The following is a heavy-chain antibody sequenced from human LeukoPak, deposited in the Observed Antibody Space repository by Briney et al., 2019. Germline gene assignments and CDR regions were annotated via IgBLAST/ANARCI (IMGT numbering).Heavy chain of an antibody. CDR2: ISSSSSYI. CDR3: ARDRTTRPPTYAFEI. J-gene: IGHJ3*02. CDR1: GFTFSSYS. D-gene: IGHD1/OR15-1a*01. V-gene: IGHV3-21*01. Sequence: PGGSLRLSCAASGFTFSSYSMNWVRQAPGKGLELVSSISSSSSYIYYVDSVKGRFTVSTDNAKNSLYLKMNSLRAEDTPVSYCARDRTTRPPTYAFEIWGQGTMVTVSS.